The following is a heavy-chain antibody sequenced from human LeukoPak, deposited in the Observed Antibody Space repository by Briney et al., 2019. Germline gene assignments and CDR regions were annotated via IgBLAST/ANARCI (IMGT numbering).Heavy chain of an antibody. CDR3: AKHRFESGGYHSTD. CDR1: GFTFSSYA. J-gene: IGHJ4*02. D-gene: IGHD3-22*01. Sequence: GGSLRLSCAASGFTFSSYAMSWVRQAPGKGLAWVSTISGGGGSTYCADSVKGWFTISRDNSKNTLYLQMNSLRDEDTAVYYCAKHRFESGGYHSTDWGQGTLVTVCS. V-gene: IGHV3-23*01. CDR2: ISGGGGST.